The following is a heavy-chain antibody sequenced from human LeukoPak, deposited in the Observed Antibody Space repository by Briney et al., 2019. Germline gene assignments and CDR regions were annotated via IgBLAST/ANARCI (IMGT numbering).Heavy chain of an antibody. V-gene: IGHV3-7*01. D-gene: IGHD3-16*02. J-gene: IGHJ4*02. CDR3: ARASMITFGGVIAFDY. CDR2: IKQDGSEK. Sequence: GGSLRLSCAASGFTFSSYWMSWVRQAPGKGLEWVDNIKQDGSEKYYVDSVKGRFTISRDNAKNSLYLQMNSLRAEDTAVYYCARASMITFGGVIAFDYWGQGTLVTVSS. CDR1: GFTFSSYW.